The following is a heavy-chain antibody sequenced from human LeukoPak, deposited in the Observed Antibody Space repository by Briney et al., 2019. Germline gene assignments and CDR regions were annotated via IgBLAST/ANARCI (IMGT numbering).Heavy chain of an antibody. D-gene: IGHD1-1*01. CDR3: ARDHLTRFSNDGYYFDY. Sequence: SETLSLTCTVSGGSISSYYWSWIRQPAGKGLEWIGRIYTSGSTNYNPSLKSRVTMSVDTSKNQFSLKLSSVTAADTAVYYCARDHLTRFSNDGYYFDYWGQGTLVTASS. J-gene: IGHJ4*02. V-gene: IGHV4-4*07. CDR2: IYTSGST. CDR1: GGSISSYY.